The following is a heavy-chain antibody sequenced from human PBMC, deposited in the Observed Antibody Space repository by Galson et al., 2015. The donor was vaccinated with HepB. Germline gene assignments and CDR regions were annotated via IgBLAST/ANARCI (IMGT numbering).Heavy chain of an antibody. CDR2: ISTNGATI. CDR1: DSTFSSYT. D-gene: IGHD4/OR15-4a*01. Sequence: SLRLSCAASDSTFSSYTMNWVRQTPGKGLQWVSYISTNGATIHYADSVKGRFTIARDNAKNTMWLQMDSLRSEDTAVYYCATTKFGSGAYWTFDIWGQGTLVTVS. J-gene: IGHJ3*02. CDR3: ATTKFGSGAYWTFDI. V-gene: IGHV3-48*04.